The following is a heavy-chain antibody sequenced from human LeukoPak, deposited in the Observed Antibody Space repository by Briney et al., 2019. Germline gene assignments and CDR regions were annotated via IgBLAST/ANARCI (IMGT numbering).Heavy chain of an antibody. V-gene: IGHV3-30*03. CDR2: ISYDGSNK. CDR3: ARDTSYYYYGMDV. CDR1: GFTFSSYG. J-gene: IGHJ6*02. D-gene: IGHD2/OR15-2a*01. Sequence: GGSLRLSCAASGFTFSSYGMHWVRRAPGKGLEWVAVISYDGSNKYYADSVKGRFTISRDNSKNTLYLQMNSLRAEDTAVYYCARDTSYYYYGMDVWGQGTTVTVSS.